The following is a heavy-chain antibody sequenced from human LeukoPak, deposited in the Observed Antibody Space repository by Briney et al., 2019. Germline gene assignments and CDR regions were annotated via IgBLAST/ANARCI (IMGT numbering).Heavy chain of an antibody. Sequence: GGSLRLSCAASGFTFSGFAMSWVRWTPGKGLEWVSGISGTGDTTIYADSVKGRFTISRDNSKNTLYLEMNSLRAEDTAMYYCAKMRGHPFPKYYMYVGGQGPLS. V-gene: IGHV3-23*01. CDR3: AKMRGHPFPKYYMYV. D-gene: IGHD1-26*01. J-gene: IGHJ6*01. CDR1: GFTFSGFA. CDR2: ISGTGDTT.